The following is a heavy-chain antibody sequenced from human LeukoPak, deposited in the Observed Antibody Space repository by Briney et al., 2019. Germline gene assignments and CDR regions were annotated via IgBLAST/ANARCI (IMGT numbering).Heavy chain of an antibody. CDR2: IYYSGST. CDR3: ARAIFPYYYMDV. Sequence: SETLSLTCTVSGGSLSSYYWSWIRQPPGKGLEWFGYIYYSGSTNYNPSLKSRVTISVDTSKNQFSLKLSSVTAADTAVYYCARAIFPYYYMDVWGKGTTVTVSS. V-gene: IGHV4-59*01. D-gene: IGHD3-9*01. J-gene: IGHJ6*03. CDR1: GGSLSSYY.